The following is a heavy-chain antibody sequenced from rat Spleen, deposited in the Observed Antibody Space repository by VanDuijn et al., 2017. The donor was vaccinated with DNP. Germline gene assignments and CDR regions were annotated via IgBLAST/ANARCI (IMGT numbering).Heavy chain of an antibody. D-gene: IGHD1-6*01. CDR1: GFTFSNYA. V-gene: IGHV5S13*01. Sequence: EVQLVESGGGLVQPGRSLKLSCAASGFTFSNYAMAWVRQAPTKGLEWVASLSTGADKSAYRDSVKGRFIIFRDDAKNTQYLQMDSLRSEDTATYYCARIMYSTEYYAMDAWGQGTSVTVSS. J-gene: IGHJ4*01. CDR2: LSTGADKS. CDR3: ARIMYSTEYYAMDA.